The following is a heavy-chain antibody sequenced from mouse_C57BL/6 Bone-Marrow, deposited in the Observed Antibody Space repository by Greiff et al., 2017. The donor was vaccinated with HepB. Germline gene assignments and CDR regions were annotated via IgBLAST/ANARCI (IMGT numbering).Heavy chain of an antibody. J-gene: IGHJ3*01. CDR2: IYPRSGNI. Sequence: VQLKESGAELARPGASVKLSCKASGYTFTSYGISWVKQRTGQGLEWIGEIYPRSGNIYYNEKFKGKATLTADKSSSTVYMELSSLTSEDSAVYFCAREKLWLRRWFAYWGQGTLVTVSA. D-gene: IGHD2-2*01. CDR1: GYTFTSYG. CDR3: AREKLWLRRWFAY. V-gene: IGHV1-81*01.